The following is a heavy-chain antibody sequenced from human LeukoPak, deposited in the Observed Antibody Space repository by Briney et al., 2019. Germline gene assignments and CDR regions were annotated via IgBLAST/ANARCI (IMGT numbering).Heavy chain of an antibody. CDR1: GFSLSTYS. V-gene: IGHV3-48*04. Sequence: GGSLRLSCVASGFSLSTYSMDWVRQAPGKGLEWISYISSRSSTIYYADSVKGRFTVSRDNARNSLSLQMNSLRADDTAVYYCARDHIITVAAFDSWGQGTLVSVSS. D-gene: IGHD6-19*01. J-gene: IGHJ4*02. CDR2: ISSRSSTI. CDR3: ARDHIITVAAFDS.